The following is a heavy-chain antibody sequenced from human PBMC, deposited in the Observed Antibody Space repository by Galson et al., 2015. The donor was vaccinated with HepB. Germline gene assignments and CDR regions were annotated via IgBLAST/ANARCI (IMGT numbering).Heavy chain of an antibody. D-gene: IGHD6-13*01. CDR1: GFTVSSNY. Sequence: SLRLSCAASGFTVSSNYMSWVRQAPGKGLEWVSILYPGGTTYYTDSVRGRFTISRDSSKNTLYLQMSTLRAEDTAVYFCARWSGISYDFWGQGTLVTVSS. J-gene: IGHJ4*02. CDR3: ARWSGISYDF. V-gene: IGHV3-53*01. CDR2: LYPGGTT.